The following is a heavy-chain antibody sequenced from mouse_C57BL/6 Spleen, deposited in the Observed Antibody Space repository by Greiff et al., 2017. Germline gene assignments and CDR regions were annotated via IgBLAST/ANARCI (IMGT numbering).Heavy chain of an antibody. V-gene: IGHV1-55*01. D-gene: IGHD1-1*01. CDR3: AREGYYGSSKDFDY. CDR2: IYPGSGST. Sequence: QVQLQQPGAELVKPGASVTMSCKASGYPFPSYWITWVKQRPGPGLEWIGDIYPGSGSTNYNEKFKSKATLTVDTSSSTAYMQLSSLTSEDSAVYYCAREGYYGSSKDFDYWGQGTTLTVSS. CDR1: GYPFPSYW. J-gene: IGHJ2*01.